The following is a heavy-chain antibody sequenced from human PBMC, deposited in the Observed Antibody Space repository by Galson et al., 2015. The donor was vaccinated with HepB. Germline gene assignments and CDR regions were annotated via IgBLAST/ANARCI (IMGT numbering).Heavy chain of an antibody. J-gene: IGHJ4*02. Sequence: SLRLSCAASGFTFSSYSMNWVRQAPGKGLEWVSYITSGSSTIYYADSVKGRFTISRDNAKNSLYLQTNSLRDEDTAVYYCARALKSSYSSGWYYFDYWGQGTLVTVSS. V-gene: IGHV3-48*02. D-gene: IGHD6-19*01. CDR1: GFTFSSYS. CDR2: ITSGSSTI. CDR3: ARALKSSYSSGWYYFDY.